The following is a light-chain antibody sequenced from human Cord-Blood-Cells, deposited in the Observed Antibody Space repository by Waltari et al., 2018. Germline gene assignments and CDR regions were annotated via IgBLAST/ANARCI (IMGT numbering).Light chain of an antibody. CDR3: QQYNSYST. CDR2: KAS. CDR1: QSISSW. V-gene: IGKV1-5*03. Sequence: DIQMTPSPSTLSASVGDRVTITCRASQSISSWLAWYQQKPGKAPKLLIYKASSLESGVPSRVSGSGSGTEFTLTISSLQPDDFATYYCQQYNSYSTFGQGTKVEIK. J-gene: IGKJ1*01.